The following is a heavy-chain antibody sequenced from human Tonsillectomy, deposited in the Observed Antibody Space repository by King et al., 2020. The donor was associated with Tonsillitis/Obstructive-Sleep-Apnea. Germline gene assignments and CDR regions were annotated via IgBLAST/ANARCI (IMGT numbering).Heavy chain of an antibody. J-gene: IGHJ5*02. CDR1: GGSISSYY. CDR3: ARAIPPTYGEGPTWFDP. V-gene: IGHV4-59*01. CDR2: IYYSGST. Sequence: VQLQESGPGLVKPSETLSLTCTVSGGSISSYYWSWIRQPPGKGLEWIGYIYYSGSTNYNPSLKSRVTISVDTSKNQFSLKLSSVTAADTAVYYCARAIPPTYGEGPTWFDPWGQGTLVTVSS. D-gene: IGHD4-17*01.